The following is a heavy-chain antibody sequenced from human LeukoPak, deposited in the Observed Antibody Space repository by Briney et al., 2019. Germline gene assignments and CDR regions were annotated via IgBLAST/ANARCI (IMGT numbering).Heavy chain of an antibody. J-gene: IGHJ6*03. CDR1: GFTFNSYA. D-gene: IGHD2-2*01. CDR2: ISGNGGST. Sequence: GGSLRLSCAASGFTFNSYAMTWVRQAPGKGLEWVSSISGNGGSTYYTDSVKGRFTISRDNSKNTLYLQMNSLRAEDTAAYYCAKGLRVIVVTYYMDVWGKGSTVTVSS. CDR3: AKGLRVIVVTYYMDV. V-gene: IGHV3-23*01.